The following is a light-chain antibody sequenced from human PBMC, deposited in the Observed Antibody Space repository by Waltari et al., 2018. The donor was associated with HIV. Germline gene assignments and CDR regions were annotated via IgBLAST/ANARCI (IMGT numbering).Light chain of an antibody. J-gene: IGKJ4*01. CDR2: LTS. Sequence: IVMTQSPLALVVTPGAPVSISCRSSRSLLETNGYHFLQWYVQKPGQSPQLLMFLTSKRASGVPDRFSGSGSGTEFTLTINNVEAEDVGVYYCMQALQRPLTFGAGTKVEIK. CDR3: MQALQRPLT. CDR1: RSLLETNGYHF. V-gene: IGKV2-28*01.